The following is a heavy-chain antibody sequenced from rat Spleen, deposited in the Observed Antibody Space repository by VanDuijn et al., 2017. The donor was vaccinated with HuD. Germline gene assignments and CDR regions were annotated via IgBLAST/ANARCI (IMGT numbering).Heavy chain of an antibody. D-gene: IGHD1-1*01. CDR3: ARWDYYSPRWYFDF. J-gene: IGHJ1*01. V-gene: IGHV3-3*01. CDR1: VYSITSSYR. CDR2: INGAGST. Sequence: QLQESGPGLVKPSQSLSLTCSVTVYSITSSYRWNWIRKFPGNKLEWMGYINGAGSTNYKPSLKSRISITRDTSKNQFFLQVNSVTTEDTATYFCARWDYYSPRWYFDFWGPGTMVTVSP.